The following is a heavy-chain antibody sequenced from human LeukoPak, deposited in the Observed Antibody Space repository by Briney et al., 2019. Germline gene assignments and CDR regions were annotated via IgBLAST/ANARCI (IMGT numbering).Heavy chain of an antibody. D-gene: IGHD6-19*01. V-gene: IGHV3-30*18. CDR1: GFTFGSYG. J-gene: IGHJ4*02. CDR3: AKEGSSGWYDAFDY. CDR2: ISYDGSNK. Sequence: GRSLRLSCAASGFTFGSYGMHWVRQAPGKGLEWVAVISYDGSNKYYADSVKGRFTISRDNSKNTLYLQMNSLRAEDTAVYYCAKEGSSGWYDAFDYWGQGTLVTVSS.